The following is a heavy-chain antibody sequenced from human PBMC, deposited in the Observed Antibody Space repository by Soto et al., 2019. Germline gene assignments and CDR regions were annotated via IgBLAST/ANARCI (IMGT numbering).Heavy chain of an antibody. J-gene: IGHJ5*02. Sequence: QVTLKESGPVLVKPTETLTLTCTVSGFSLSNARMGVSWIRQPPGKALEWLAHIFSNDEKSYSTSLKSRLTISKDTSKSQVVLTMTNMDPVDTATYYCARMIVDLIAVAGPTNWFDPWGQGTLVTVSS. D-gene: IGHD6-19*01. CDR1: GFSLSNARMG. CDR3: ARMIVDLIAVAGPTNWFDP. CDR2: IFSNDEK. V-gene: IGHV2-26*01.